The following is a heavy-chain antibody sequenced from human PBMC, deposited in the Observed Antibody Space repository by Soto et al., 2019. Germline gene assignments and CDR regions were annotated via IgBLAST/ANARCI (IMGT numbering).Heavy chain of an antibody. CDR2: INPILSMS. D-gene: IGHD3-10*01. V-gene: IGHV1-69*02. CDR3: ASSSGSVYPAFDY. Sequence: QVQLVQSGAEVKKPGSSVRVSCKASGDTFTFYSINWVRQAPGLGLEWMGRINPILSMSNYAPRFQGRVTMTAHQSTRTAYLELSSLRSAPTAMYYCASSSGSVYPAFDYWGQGALVTVSS. J-gene: IGHJ4*02. CDR1: GDTFTFYS.